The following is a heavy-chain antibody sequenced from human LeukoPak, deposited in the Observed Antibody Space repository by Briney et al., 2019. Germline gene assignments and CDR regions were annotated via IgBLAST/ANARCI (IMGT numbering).Heavy chain of an antibody. J-gene: IGHJ4*02. CDR1: GFTVSSSY. V-gene: IGHV3-66*01. CDR2: IYSDGST. D-gene: IGHD5-12*01. CDR3: ARWVVATMFDY. Sequence: GGSLRLSCATSGFTVSSSYLTWVRQAPGKGLEWVSVIYSDGSTYYADSVKGRFTISRDNSKNTLYLQMNSLSAEDTAVYYCARWVVATMFDYWGQGTLVIVSS.